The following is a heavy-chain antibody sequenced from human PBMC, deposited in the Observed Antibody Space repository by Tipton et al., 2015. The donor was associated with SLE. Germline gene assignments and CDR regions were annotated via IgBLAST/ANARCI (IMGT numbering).Heavy chain of an antibody. J-gene: IGHJ3*02. CDR3: AREGSWSVAVAATGAFDI. CDR2: IYTSGST. V-gene: IGHV4-4*09. D-gene: IGHD6-19*01. CDR1: GGSFSGYY. Sequence: TLSLTCAVYGGSFSGYYWSWIRQPAGKGLEWIGYIYTSGSTNYNPSLKSRVTISVDTSKNQFSLKLSSVTAADTAVYYCAREGSWSVAVAATGAFDIWGQGTMVTVSS.